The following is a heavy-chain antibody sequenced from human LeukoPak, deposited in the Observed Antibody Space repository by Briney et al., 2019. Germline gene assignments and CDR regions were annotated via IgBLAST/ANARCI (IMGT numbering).Heavy chain of an antibody. Sequence: GGSLRLSCAASGFIFSDYWVHWGRQAPGKGLVWVSRISSDGYNTDYADSVKGRFTISRDNAENTLYLQMNSLRAEDTAVYYCARVIYSGWEGELSDWGQGTLVTVSS. D-gene: IGHD6-19*01. V-gene: IGHV3-74*01. J-gene: IGHJ4*02. CDR2: ISSDGYNT. CDR3: ARVIYSGWEGELSD. CDR1: GFIFSDYW.